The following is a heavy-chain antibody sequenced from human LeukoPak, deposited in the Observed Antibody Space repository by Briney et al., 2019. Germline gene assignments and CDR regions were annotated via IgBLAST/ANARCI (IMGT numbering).Heavy chain of an antibody. J-gene: IGHJ4*02. D-gene: IGHD6-19*01. CDR3: ARDDIAVAGRDY. CDR2: IYSGGST. Sequence: GGSLRLSCAASRFTVSSNYMSWVRQAPGKGLEWVSVIYSGGSTYYADSVKGRFTISRDNSKNTLYLQMNSLRAEDTAVYFCARDDIAVAGRDYWDQGTLVTVSS. V-gene: IGHV3-66*01. CDR1: RFTVSSNY.